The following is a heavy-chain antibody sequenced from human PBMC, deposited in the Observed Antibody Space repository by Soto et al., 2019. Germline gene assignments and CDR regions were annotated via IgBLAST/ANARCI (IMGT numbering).Heavy chain of an antibody. J-gene: IGHJ5*02. Sequence: GESLKISCKGSGYSFTSYWIIWVRQMPGKGLEWMGRIDPSDSYTNYSPSFQGQVTISVDKSTSTASLQWNSLESSDTAIYYCARPEIPTRSDDYDYPFDLWGQGTLVTVSS. CDR2: IDPSDSYT. D-gene: IGHD3-16*01. CDR1: GYSFTSYW. V-gene: IGHV5-10-1*04. CDR3: ARPEIPTRSDDYDYPFDL.